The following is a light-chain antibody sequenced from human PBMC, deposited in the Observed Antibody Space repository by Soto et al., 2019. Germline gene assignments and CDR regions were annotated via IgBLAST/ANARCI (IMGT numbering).Light chain of an antibody. CDR2: ATS. CDR1: QGITSGY. CDR3: QQLISYPVT. J-gene: IGKJ4*01. V-gene: IGKV1-9*01. Sequence: DIPLTQSPSFLSASVGDRVTITCRASQGITSGYLAWYQQKPGTAPKLLIYATSTLQSGVPSRFSGSGSGTEFTLTISSLQPEDFATYYCQQLISYPVTFGGGTKVEIK.